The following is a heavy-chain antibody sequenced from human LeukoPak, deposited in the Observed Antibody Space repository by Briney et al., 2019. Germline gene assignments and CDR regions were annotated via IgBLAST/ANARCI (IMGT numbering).Heavy chain of an antibody. CDR1: GFTFRGYA. CDR2: ISGSGSST. V-gene: IGHV3-23*01. CDR3: ADHSNTATVYAY. J-gene: IGHJ4*02. D-gene: IGHD5-18*01. Sequence: PGGSLRLSCATSGFTFRGYAMIWVRQAPGKGLEWVSGISGSGSSTYYADSVKGRFTISRDNSKNTLNLQMNSLRAEDTVVYYCADHSNTATVYAYWGQGTLVTVSS.